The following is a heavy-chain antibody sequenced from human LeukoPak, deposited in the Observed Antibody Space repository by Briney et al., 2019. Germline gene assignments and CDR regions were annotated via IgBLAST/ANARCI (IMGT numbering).Heavy chain of an antibody. CDR1: AYSVNSGYY. CDR2: IYHTGSA. J-gene: IGHJ3*01. CDR3: ARGLGSGTL. V-gene: IGHV4-38-2*01. Sequence: KPSETLSLTCAVSAYSVNSGYYWVWIRQPPGKGLEWIGSIYHTGSAYYDPSLKSRVTISVDTSKNQFSPNLTSVTAADTAVYYCARGLGSGTLWGQGTMVTVSS. D-gene: IGHD3-10*01.